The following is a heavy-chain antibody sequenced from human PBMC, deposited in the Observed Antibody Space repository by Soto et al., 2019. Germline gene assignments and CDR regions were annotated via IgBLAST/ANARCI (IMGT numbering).Heavy chain of an antibody. CDR3: AGAGGACPSSYDMDV. CDR2: IYYSGGT. V-gene: IGHV4-59*01. D-gene: IGHD2-2*01. CDR1: GGSISSYY. J-gene: IGHJ6*04. Sequence: PSETLSLTCSVSGGSISSYYRGWIRQPPGKGLEWIGYIYYSGGTNYNPSLKSRVTISVDTSKNQFSLRLRSVTAPDTAVYHSAGAGGACPSSYDMDVWGKGTMVTVSS.